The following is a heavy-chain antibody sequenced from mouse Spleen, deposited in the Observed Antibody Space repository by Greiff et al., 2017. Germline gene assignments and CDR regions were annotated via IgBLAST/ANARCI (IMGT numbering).Heavy chain of an antibody. D-gene: IGHD2-1*01. Sequence: QVQLKQSGAELVRPGVSVKISCKGSGYTFTDYAMHWVKQSHAKSLEWIGVISTYYGDASYNQKFKGKATMTVDKSSSTAYMELARLTSEDSAIYYCAREGRDGNYDFDYWGQGTTLTVSS. CDR2: ISTYYGDA. CDR3: AREGRDGNYDFDY. CDR1: GYTFTDYA. V-gene: IGHV1S137*01. J-gene: IGHJ2*01.